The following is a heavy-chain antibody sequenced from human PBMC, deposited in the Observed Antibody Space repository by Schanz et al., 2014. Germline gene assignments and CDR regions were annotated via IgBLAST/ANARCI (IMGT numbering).Heavy chain of an antibody. CDR2: ISTFRNEDT. V-gene: IGHV1-18*01. Sequence: QVQVVQSGAEVKKPGSSMKVSCKASGGTFSTYTISWVRQAPGQGPEFMGWISTFRNEDTNSAQRFQGRLTMTTDTSANTAYMELRSLRSDDTAVYYCATLDYADSVSWGQGTLVTGSS. J-gene: IGHJ5*02. CDR3: ATLDYADSVS. CDR1: GGTFSTYT. D-gene: IGHD4-17*01.